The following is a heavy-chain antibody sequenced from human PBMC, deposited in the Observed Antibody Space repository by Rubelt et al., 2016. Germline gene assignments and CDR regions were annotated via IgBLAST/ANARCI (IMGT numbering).Heavy chain of an antibody. CDR1: GFTFSASN. CDR2: IRYDGSDQ. D-gene: IGHD2-21*01. J-gene: IGHJ4*02. CDR3: ARDHGHSVDY. V-gene: IGHV3-30*02. Sequence: VQLVESGGGVVQPGGSLRLSCAASGFTFSASNMHWVRQSPGKGLEWLAFIRYDGSDQTYADSVKGRFTFSRDNSKNTLYLQMKSLGPEDTAVYYCARDHGHSVDYWGQGTLVTVSS.